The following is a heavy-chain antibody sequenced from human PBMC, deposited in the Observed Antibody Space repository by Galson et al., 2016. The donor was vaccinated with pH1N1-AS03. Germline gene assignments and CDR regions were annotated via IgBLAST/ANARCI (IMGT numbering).Heavy chain of an antibody. D-gene: IGHD3-22*01. CDR2: VYDSGSI. Sequence: ETLSLTCTVSGGSIGSYYWSLIRQPPGMGLEWIGYVYDSGSINYNPSLKSRVTISVDTSKNQLSLTLSSVTAADTAVYYCAKNLATNYYDGRDYSDAFDVWGPGTTVTVSS. CDR1: GGSIGSYY. V-gene: IGHV4-59*12. J-gene: IGHJ3*01. CDR3: AKNLATNYYDGRDYSDAFDV.